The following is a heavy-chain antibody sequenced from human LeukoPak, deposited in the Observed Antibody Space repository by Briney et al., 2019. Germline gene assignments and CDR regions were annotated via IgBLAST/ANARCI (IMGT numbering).Heavy chain of an antibody. CDR1: GFTFSSYG. J-gene: IGHJ4*02. CDR2: IRYDGSNK. Sequence: PGGSLRLSCAASGFTFSSYGMHWVRQAPGKGLEWVAFIRYDGSNKYYADSVKGRFTISRDNAKNSLYLRMNGLRAEDTAVYYCVTRFDFWGQGTLVTVSS. V-gene: IGHV3-30*02. CDR3: VTRFDF.